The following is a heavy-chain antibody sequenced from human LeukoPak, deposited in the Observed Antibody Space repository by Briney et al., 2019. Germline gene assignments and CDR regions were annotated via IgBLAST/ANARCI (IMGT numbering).Heavy chain of an antibody. V-gene: IGHV3-21*01. CDR1: GFTFSSYS. D-gene: IGHD6-25*01. CDR2: ISSSSYI. CDR3: ARSIRLPIRFDY. J-gene: IGHJ4*02. Sequence: PGGSLRLSCAASGFTFSSYSMNWVRQAPGKGLEWVSSISSSSYIYYADSVKGRFTISRDNAKNSLYLQMNSLRAEDTAVYYCARSIRLPIRFDYWGQGTLVTVSS.